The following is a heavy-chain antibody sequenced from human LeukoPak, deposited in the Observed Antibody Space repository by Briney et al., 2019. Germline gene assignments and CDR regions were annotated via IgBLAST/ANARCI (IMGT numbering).Heavy chain of an antibody. D-gene: IGHD5-12*01. J-gene: IGHJ4*02. CDR1: GFTFSGYW. Sequence: PGGSLRLSCAASGFTFSGYWMHWVRQTPEKGLVWVSRIEGDGNRITYADSVKGRFTISRDNAKNTLYLQMNSLRAEDTAVYYCTRDWRNLGYDYWGQGTLVTVSS. CDR3: TRDWRNLGYDY. CDR2: IEGDGNRI. V-gene: IGHV3-74*01.